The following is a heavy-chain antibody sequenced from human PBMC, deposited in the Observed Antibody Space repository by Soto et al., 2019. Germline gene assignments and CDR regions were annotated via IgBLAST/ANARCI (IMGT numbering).Heavy chain of an antibody. CDR3: AREGRITGTTVYYYYGMDV. J-gene: IGHJ6*02. D-gene: IGHD1-7*01. CDR2: IKQDGSEK. V-gene: IGHV3-7*01. Sequence: GSLRLSCAASGFTFSSYWMSWVRQAPGKGLEWVANIKQDGSEKYYVDSVKGRFTISRDNAKNSLYLQMNSLRAEDTAVYYCAREGRITGTTVYYYYGMDVWGQGTTVTVSS. CDR1: GFTFSSYW.